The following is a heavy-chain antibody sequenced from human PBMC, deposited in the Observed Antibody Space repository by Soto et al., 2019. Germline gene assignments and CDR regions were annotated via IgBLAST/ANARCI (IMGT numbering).Heavy chain of an antibody. CDR3: ARVNRLVYSSSWYNGNWFDP. V-gene: IGHV3-11*01. CDR2: ISSSGSTI. CDR1: GFTFSDYY. Sequence: PGGSLRLSCAASGFTFSDYYMSWIRQAPGKGLEWVSYISSSGSTIYYADSVKGRFTISRDNAKNSLYLQMNSLRAEDTAVYYCARVNRLVYSSSWYNGNWFDPWGQGTLVTVSS. J-gene: IGHJ5*02. D-gene: IGHD6-13*01.